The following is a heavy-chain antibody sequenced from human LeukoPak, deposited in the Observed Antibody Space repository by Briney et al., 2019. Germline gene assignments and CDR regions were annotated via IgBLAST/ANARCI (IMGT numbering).Heavy chain of an antibody. J-gene: IGHJ6*03. CDR3: ARAPSVVVPAATSPKDYYYYMDV. Sequence: SVKVSCKASGGTFSNFAVSWVRQAPGQGLEWMGRIIPIFDTTNYAQKFQGRVTITADESTSTAYMELSSLRSEDTAVYYCARAPSVVVPAATSPKDYYYYMDVWGKGTTVTVSS. CDR1: GGTFSNFA. D-gene: IGHD2-2*01. V-gene: IGHV1-69*15. CDR2: IIPIFDTT.